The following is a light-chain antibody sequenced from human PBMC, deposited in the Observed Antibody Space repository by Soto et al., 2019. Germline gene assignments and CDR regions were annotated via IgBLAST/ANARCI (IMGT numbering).Light chain of an antibody. CDR1: SSDVGGYDF. V-gene: IGLV2-14*03. Sequence: QSALTQPASVSGSPGQSITISCTGSSSDVGGYDFVSWYQQHPGKAPKVVIYDVNHRPSGVSDRFSGAKSGNMASLTISRRQDEDEATYYCSSYSSTTTLYVFGAGTKLTVL. J-gene: IGLJ1*01. CDR2: DVN. CDR3: SSYSSTTTLYV.